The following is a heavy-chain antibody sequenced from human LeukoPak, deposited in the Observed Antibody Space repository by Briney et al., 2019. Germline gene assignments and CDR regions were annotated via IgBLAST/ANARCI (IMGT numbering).Heavy chain of an antibody. J-gene: IGHJ4*02. CDR1: GISLSNYG. CDR3: AKRGVVIRVILVGFHKEAYYFDS. D-gene: IGHD3-22*01. Sequence: GGSLRLSCAVSGISLSNYGMSWVRQAPGKGLEWVAGISDSAGSTEYADSVKGRFTISRDNRKNTLFLQMNSLRAEDTAVYFCAKRGVVIRVILVGFHKEAYYFDSWGQGALVTVSS. CDR2: ISDSAGST. V-gene: IGHV3-23*01.